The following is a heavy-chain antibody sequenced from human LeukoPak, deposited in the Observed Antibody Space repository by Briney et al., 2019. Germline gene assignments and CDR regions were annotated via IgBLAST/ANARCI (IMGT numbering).Heavy chain of an antibody. CDR3: ARSCGSGSYYWIDY. CDR2: IWYDGNNK. Sequence: GGSLRLSCAASGFTLNSYGMHWVRQAPGKGLEWVAVIWYDGNNKYYADSVKGRFTISRDNSKNTLYLQMNSLRAEDTAVYYCARSCGSGSYYWIDYWGQGTLVTVSS. D-gene: IGHD3-10*01. CDR1: GFTLNSYG. V-gene: IGHV3-33*01. J-gene: IGHJ4*02.